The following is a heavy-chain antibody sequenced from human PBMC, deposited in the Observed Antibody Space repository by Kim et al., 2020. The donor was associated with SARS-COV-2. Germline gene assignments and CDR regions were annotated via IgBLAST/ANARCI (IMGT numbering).Heavy chain of an antibody. J-gene: IGHJ4*02. CDR2: ISYDGSNK. CDR3: AKDRVRSSSCPDY. CDR1: GFTFSSYG. Sequence: GGSLRLSCAASGFTFSSYGMHWVRQAPGKGLEWVAVISYDGSNKYYADSVKGRFTISRDNSKNTLYLQMNSLRAEDTAVYYCAKDRVRSSSCPDYWGQGT. D-gene: IGHD6-13*01. V-gene: IGHV3-30*18.